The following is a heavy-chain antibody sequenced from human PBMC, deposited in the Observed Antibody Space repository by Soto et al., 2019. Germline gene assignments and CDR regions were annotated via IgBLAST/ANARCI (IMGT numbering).Heavy chain of an antibody. CDR1: GGSISSGGYS. J-gene: IGHJ4*02. D-gene: IGHD3-16*02. V-gene: IGHV4-30-2*01. CDR3: ARGRYDYVWGSYRSIGYFDY. Sequence: PSETLSLTCAVSGGSISSGGYSWSWIRQPPGKGLEWIGYIYHSGSTYYNPSLKSRVTISVDRSKNQFSLKLSSVTAADTAVYYCARGRYDYVWGSYRSIGYFDYWGQGTLVTVSS. CDR2: IYHSGST.